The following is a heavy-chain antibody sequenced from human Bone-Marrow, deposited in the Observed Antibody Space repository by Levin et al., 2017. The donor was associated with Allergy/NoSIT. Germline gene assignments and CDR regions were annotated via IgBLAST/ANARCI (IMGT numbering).Heavy chain of an antibody. CDR2: INPNSGGT. J-gene: IGHJ6*02. CDR3: ARELSGDPYYFYAMDV. CDR1: GYTFTGYY. D-gene: IGHD3-16*02. V-gene: IGHV1-2*02. Sequence: GESLKISCKASGYTFTGYYMHWVRQAPGQGLEWMGWINPNSGGTNYAQKFQGRVTMTRDTSISTAYMELRRLRSDDTAVYYCARELSGDPYYFYAMDVWGQGTTVTVSS.